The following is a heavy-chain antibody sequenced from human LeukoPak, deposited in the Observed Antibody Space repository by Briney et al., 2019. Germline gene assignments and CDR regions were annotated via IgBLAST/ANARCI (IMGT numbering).Heavy chain of an antibody. CDR1: GFTFSSYA. J-gene: IGHJ3*02. V-gene: IGHV3-23*01. D-gene: IGHD6-19*01. CDR2: ISGSGGST. Sequence: GGSLRLSCAASGFTFSSYAMSWVRQAPGKGLECVSVISGSGGSTYYAGSVKGRFTISRDNSKNTLYLQMNDLRAEDTAVYYCAKPCRSGLSPFDAFDIWGQGTMVTVSS. CDR3: AKPCRSGLSPFDAFDI.